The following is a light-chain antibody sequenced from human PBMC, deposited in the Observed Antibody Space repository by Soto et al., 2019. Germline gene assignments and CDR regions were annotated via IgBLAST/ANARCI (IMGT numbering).Light chain of an antibody. J-gene: IGLJ3*02. CDR2: VNSDGSH. V-gene: IGLV4-69*01. CDR1: SGHSSYA. CDR3: QTWGTGIRV. Sequence: QPVLTQSPSASASLGASVKLTCTLSSGHSSYAIAWLQQQPEKGPRYLMKVNSDGSHSKGDGIPDRFSGSSSGAERYRTIASLQAEDEADYYCQTWGTGIRVFGGGTKLTVL.